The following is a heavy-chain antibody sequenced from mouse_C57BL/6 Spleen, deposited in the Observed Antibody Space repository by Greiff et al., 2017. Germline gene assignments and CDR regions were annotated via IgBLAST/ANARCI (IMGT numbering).Heavy chain of an antibody. Sequence: EVQLVQSGGDLVKPGASLKLSCAASGFTFSSYGMPWVRQTPGKRLEWVGTISSGSRDTYYPDRLKGRFTLSRDNATNTLYLQLSSLKSEDTAMYYCARRGNSNYDGFAYWGQGTPVTVSA. CDR1: GFTFSSYG. V-gene: IGHV5-6*01. D-gene: IGHD2-5*01. J-gene: IGHJ3*01. CDR2: ISSGSRDT. CDR3: ARRGNSNYDGFAY.